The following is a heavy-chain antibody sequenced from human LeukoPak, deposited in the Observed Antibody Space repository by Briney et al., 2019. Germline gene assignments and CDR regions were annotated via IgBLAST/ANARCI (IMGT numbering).Heavy chain of an antibody. CDR1: GFIVSSDY. CDR3: ARDMLEYYDFWSGYFGYYYYGMDV. V-gene: IGHV3-53*01. J-gene: IGHJ6*02. Sequence: GESLRLSCAVSGFIVSSDYMSWVRQAPGKGLEWVSTIYSGGSTYYADSVKGRFTISRDNSKNTLYLQMNSLRAEDTAVYYCARDMLEYYDFWSGYFGYYYYGMDVWGQGTTVTVSS. CDR2: IYSGGST. D-gene: IGHD3-3*01.